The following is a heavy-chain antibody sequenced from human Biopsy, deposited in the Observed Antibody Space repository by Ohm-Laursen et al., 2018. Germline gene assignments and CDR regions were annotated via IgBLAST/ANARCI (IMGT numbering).Heavy chain of an antibody. D-gene: IGHD3-22*01. CDR3: VRGVDYYDPYHYYALDV. CDR2: ISGSSTYI. V-gene: IGHV3-21*01. Sequence: SLRLSCAASGVTLSGYKMNWVRQAPGKGLEWVSSISGSSTYIYYADSVKGRFTISRDNAKNSLSLQMNSLRADDTAVYYCVRGVDYYDPYHYYALDVWGQGTTVTVSS. J-gene: IGHJ6*02. CDR1: GVTLSGYK.